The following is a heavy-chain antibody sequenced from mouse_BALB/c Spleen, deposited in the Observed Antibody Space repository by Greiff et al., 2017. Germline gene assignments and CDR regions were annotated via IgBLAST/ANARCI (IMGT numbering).Heavy chain of an antibody. CDR3: ARIYYGSSYYYAMDY. CDR1: GFTFSSYA. D-gene: IGHD1-1*01. CDR2: ISSGGST. V-gene: IGHV5-6-5*01. Sequence: EVQGVESGGGLVKPGGSLKLSCAASGFTFSSYAMSWVRQTPEKRLEWVASISSGGSTYYPDSVKGRFTISRDNARNILYLQMSSLRSEDTAMYYCARIYYGSSYYYAMDYWGQGTSVTVSS. J-gene: IGHJ4*01.